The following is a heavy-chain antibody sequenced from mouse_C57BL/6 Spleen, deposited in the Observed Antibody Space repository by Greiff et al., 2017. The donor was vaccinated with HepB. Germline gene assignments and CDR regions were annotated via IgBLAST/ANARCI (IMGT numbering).Heavy chain of an antibody. J-gene: IGHJ4*01. CDR3: ARLLRSYAMDY. D-gene: IGHD1-1*01. CDR2: ISGGGGNT. CDR1: GFTFSSYT. Sequence: EVKLMESGGGLVKPGGSLKLSCAASGFTFSSYTMSWVRQTPEKRLEWVATISGGGGNTYYPDSVKGRFTISRDNAKNTLYLQMSSLRSEDTALYYCARLLRSYAMDYWGQGTSVTVSS. V-gene: IGHV5-9*01.